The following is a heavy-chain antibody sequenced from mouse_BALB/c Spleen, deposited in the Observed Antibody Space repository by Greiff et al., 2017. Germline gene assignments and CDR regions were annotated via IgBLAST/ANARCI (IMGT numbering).Heavy chain of an antibody. J-gene: IGHJ1*01. V-gene: IGHV1-7*01. CDR1: GYNFTSYW. Sequence: VQLQESGAELAKPGASVKMSCKASGYNFTSYWMHWVKQRPGQGLEWIGYINPSTGYTEYNQKFKDKATLTADKSSSTAYMQLSSLTSEDSAVYDCARSESGNHWYFDVWGAGTTVTVSS. CDR3: ARSESGNHWYFDV. CDR2: INPSTGYT. D-gene: IGHD2-1*01.